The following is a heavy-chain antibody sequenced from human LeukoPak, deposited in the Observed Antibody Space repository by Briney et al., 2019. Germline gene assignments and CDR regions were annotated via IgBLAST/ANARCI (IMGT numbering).Heavy chain of an antibody. CDR1: GYTLTELS. CDR2: FDPEDGET. V-gene: IGHV1-24*01. Sequence: ASVKVSCKVSGYTLTELSMHWVRQAPGKGLEWMGSFDPEDGETIYAQKFQGRVTMTEATSTDTAYMELSSLRSEDTAVYYCATAHLPYYYDSSGSKGRNWFDPWGQGTLVTVSS. CDR3: ATAHLPYYYDSSGSKGRNWFDP. D-gene: IGHD3-22*01. J-gene: IGHJ5*02.